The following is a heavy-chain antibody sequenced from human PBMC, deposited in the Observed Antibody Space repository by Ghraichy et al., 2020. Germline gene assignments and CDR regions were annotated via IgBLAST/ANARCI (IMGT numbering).Heavy chain of an antibody. J-gene: IGHJ6*03. CDR3: AKDVADSSAYYRALYYYYMDV. D-gene: IGHD3-22*01. CDR2: IRYDGSNK. Sequence: GGSLRLSCAASGFTFRSYGMHWVRQAPGKGLEWVAFIRYDGSNKYYADSVKGRFTISRDNSKNTLYLQMNSMRAEDTAVYYCAKDVADSSAYYRALYYYYMDVWGKGTTVTVSS. CDR1: GFTFRSYG. V-gene: IGHV3-30*02.